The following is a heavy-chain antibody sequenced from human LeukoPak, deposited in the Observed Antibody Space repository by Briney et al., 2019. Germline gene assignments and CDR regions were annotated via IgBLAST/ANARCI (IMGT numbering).Heavy chain of an antibody. D-gene: IGHD5-18*01. CDR1: GGSFSGYY. CDR2: INLGGST. Sequence: SETLSLTCAVYGGSFSGYYWSWIRQPPGEGLEWIGEINLGGSTNYYPSLKSRITISVDASKNQVSLKLSSVTAADTAVYYCARGPLMVTADVHSYYYMDVWGKGTTVTVSS. V-gene: IGHV4-34*01. CDR3: ARGPLMVTADVHSYYYMDV. J-gene: IGHJ6*03.